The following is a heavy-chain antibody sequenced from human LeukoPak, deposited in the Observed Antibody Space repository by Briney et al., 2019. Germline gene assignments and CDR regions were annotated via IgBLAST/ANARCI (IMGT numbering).Heavy chain of an antibody. Sequence: GGCLRLSCAASGFTFSSYGMHWVRQAPGKGLEGGAVISYDGSNKYYADSVKGRFTISRDNSKNTLYLQMNSLRAEDTAVYYCAKDIAPKRSPQYYFDYWGQGTLVTLSS. CDR1: GFTFSSYG. CDR3: AKDIAPKRSPQYYFDY. V-gene: IGHV3-30*18. D-gene: IGHD5-24*01. CDR2: ISYDGSNK. J-gene: IGHJ4*02.